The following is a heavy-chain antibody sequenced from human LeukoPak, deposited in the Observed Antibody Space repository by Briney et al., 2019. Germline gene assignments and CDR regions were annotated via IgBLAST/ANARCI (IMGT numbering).Heavy chain of an antibody. CDR1: GGTFSSYA. CDR2: IIPIFGTA. D-gene: IGHD2-2*01. J-gene: IGHJ5*02. CDR3: ARGPRYCSSTSCPVGGYRYNWFDP. V-gene: IGHV1-69*13. Sequence: SVKVSCKASGGTFSSYAISWVRQAPGQGLEWMGGIIPIFGTANYAQKFQGRVTITADESTSTAYMELSSLRSEDTAVYYCARGPRYCSSTSCPVGGYRYNWFDPWGQGTLVTVSS.